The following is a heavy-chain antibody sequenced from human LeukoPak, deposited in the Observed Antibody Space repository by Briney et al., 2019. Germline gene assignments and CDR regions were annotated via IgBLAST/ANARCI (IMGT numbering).Heavy chain of an antibody. CDR3: TTDTFGARDS. J-gene: IGHJ4*02. Sequence: SGGSLRLSCAASGYTFSRYWMHWVRQGPGKGLVWVSRINEDGSSTSYAESVRGRFTISRDNAKNTLYLQMNSLRAEDAAVYYSTTDTFGARDSWGQGTLVTVSS. V-gene: IGHV3-74*01. CDR2: INEDGSST. CDR1: GYTFSRYW. D-gene: IGHD3-10*01.